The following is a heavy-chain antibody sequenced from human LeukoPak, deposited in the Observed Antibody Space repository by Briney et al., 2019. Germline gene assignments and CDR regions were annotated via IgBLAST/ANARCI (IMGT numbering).Heavy chain of an antibody. D-gene: IGHD6-13*01. J-gene: IGHJ4*02. V-gene: IGHV4-39*01. Sequence: SETLSLTCTVSGGSMSISTYYWGWIRQPPGKGLEWIGSIYYSGSTYYNPSLKSRVTISGDTSKNQFSLKLSSMTAADTAVYYCATRTIAAPTSKFFDSWGQGTLVTVSS. CDR2: IYYSGST. CDR1: GGSMSISTYY. CDR3: ATRTIAAPTSKFFDS.